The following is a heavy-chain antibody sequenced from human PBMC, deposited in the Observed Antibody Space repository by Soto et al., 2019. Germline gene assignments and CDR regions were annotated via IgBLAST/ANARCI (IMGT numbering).Heavy chain of an antibody. V-gene: IGHV3-30*03. D-gene: IGHD3-10*01. Sequence: QVQLVESGGGVVQPGRSLRLSCAASGFTFSSYGMHWVRQAPGKGLEWVAVISYDGSNKYYADSVKGRFTISRDNSKNTLYLQMNSLRAEDTAVYYCAGGYYYGDYWGQGTLVTVSS. CDR3: AGGYYYGDY. CDR2: ISYDGSNK. J-gene: IGHJ4*02. CDR1: GFTFSSYG.